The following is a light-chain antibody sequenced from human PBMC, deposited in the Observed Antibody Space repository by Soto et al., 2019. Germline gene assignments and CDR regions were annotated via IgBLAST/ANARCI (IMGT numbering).Light chain of an antibody. CDR1: RTDVDGHDY. Sequence: QSALTQPASVSGSPGQSITISCTGARTDVDGHDYVSWYQQHPGQAPKLMIFDVHNRPSGVSSRFSGSKSGDTASLTISGLQAEDVGDYYCSSYTASASFYVFGTGTKVTVL. V-gene: IGLV2-14*03. J-gene: IGLJ1*01. CDR3: SSYTASASFYV. CDR2: DVH.